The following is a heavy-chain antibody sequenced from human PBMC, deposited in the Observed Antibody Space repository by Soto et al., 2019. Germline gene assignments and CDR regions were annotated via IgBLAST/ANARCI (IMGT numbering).Heavy chain of an antibody. Sequence: PGGSLRLSCAASGFTFSSYWMHWVRQAPGKGLVWVSLIYSHGSSKDYADSVKGRFTISRDNAKNTLYLQMNSLRAEDTAVYYCARYYDSSGPDLWGRGTRVTVSS. J-gene: IGHJ2*01. CDR3: ARYYDSSGPDL. V-gene: IGHV3-74*01. CDR1: GFTFSSYW. CDR2: IYSHGSSK. D-gene: IGHD3-22*01.